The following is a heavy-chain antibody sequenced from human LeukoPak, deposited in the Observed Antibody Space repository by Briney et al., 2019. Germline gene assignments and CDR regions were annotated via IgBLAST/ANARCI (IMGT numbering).Heavy chain of an antibody. Sequence: GEALKISCKGSGYSFTSYCIGWVRQMPGKGLEWMGIIYPGDSYTRYSPSFQGQVTISAAKSISTAYLQWSRLKASDTAMYYCARTYDSSGYYLGNFDYWGQGTLVTVSS. CDR2: IYPGDSYT. D-gene: IGHD3-22*01. J-gene: IGHJ4*02. CDR3: ARTYDSSGYYLGNFDY. CDR1: GYSFTSYC. V-gene: IGHV5-51*01.